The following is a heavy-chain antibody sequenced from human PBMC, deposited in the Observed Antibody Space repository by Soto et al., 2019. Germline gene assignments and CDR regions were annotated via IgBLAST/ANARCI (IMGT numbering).Heavy chain of an antibody. J-gene: IGHJ4*02. CDR2: ISHTGRT. CDR1: TGSMRTYY. CDR3: ARDDTTGLFDF. V-gene: IGHV4-59*01. D-gene: IGHD4-17*01. Sequence: SETLSLTCSVSTGSMRTYYWTWIRQSPGKGLEWIGQISHTGRTKYNPSLESRVTISVDTSRKQFSLKLTSVTAADTALYYCARDDTTGLFDFWGQGTLVTVSS.